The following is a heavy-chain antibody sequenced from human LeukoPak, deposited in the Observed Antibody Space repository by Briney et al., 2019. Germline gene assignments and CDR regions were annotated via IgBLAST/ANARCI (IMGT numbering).Heavy chain of an antibody. CDR2: ISSSGSTI. CDR1: GFTFSSYE. CDR3: ARGVPYSSSSSSDY. D-gene: IGHD6-6*01. V-gene: IGHV3-48*03. Sequence: TVGSLRLSCAASGFTFSSYEMNWVRQAPGKGLEWVSYISSSGSTIYYADSVKGRFTISRDNAKNSLYLQMNSLRAEDTAVYYCARGVPYSSSSSSDYWGQGTLVTVSS. J-gene: IGHJ4*02.